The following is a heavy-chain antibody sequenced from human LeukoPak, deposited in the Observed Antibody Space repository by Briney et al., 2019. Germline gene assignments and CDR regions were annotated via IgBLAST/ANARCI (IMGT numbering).Heavy chain of an antibody. J-gene: IGHJ6*03. CDR3: AREGGYGDYSKSFYYMDV. CDR1: GGYIGSYY. Sequence: SETLSLTCTVSGGYIGSYYWSWIRQPAGKGLEWIGRIHTTENTDYNPSLKSRVTMSVDMSTSQVSLTLTSVTAADTAVYYCAREGGYGDYSKSFYYMDVWGKGTTVTVSS. D-gene: IGHD4-17*01. V-gene: IGHV4-4*07. CDR2: IHTTENT.